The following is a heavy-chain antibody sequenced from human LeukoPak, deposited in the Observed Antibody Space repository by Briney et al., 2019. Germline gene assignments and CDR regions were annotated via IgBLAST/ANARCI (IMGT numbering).Heavy chain of an antibody. J-gene: IGHJ4*02. Sequence: PGGSLRLSCAASGFTFSNYWMTWVRQAPGKGLGWVANIKEGGSEKFYVDSVKGRFTISRDNAKNSMYLQMNSLSAEDTAVYYCARDWDTPMGKGFNYWGQGTLVTVSS. V-gene: IGHV3-7*01. D-gene: IGHD5-18*01. CDR3: ARDWDTPMGKGFNY. CDR2: IKEGGSEK. CDR1: GFTFSNYW.